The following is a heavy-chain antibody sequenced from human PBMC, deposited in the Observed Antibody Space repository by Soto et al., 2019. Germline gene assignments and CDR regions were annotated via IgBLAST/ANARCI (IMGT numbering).Heavy chain of an antibody. CDR2: ISGSGGIT. CDR1: GFTFSSYA. J-gene: IGHJ6*02. V-gene: IGHV3-23*01. D-gene: IGHD2-15*01. CDR3: AKGRGRMALGIDV. Sequence: EVQRLESGGVLVQPGGSLRLSCAASGFTFSSYAMSWVRQAPGKGLEWVSAISGSGGITYYADSVKGRFTISRDNSKNTLYLQMNSLRAEDTAVYYCAKGRGRMALGIDVWGQGTTVTVSS.